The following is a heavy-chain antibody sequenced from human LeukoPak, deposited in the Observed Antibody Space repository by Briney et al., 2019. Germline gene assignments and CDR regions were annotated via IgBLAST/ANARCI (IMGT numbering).Heavy chain of an antibody. V-gene: IGHV4-59*01. Sequence: SETLSLTCTVSGGPINNYYWSWIRQPPGKTLEWIGYIYYSGRTNYNPSLKSRITISVDSSKNHVSLNLTSVTAADTAVYYCARHGGGGGLFDFWGQGALVTVSS. J-gene: IGHJ4*02. CDR1: GGPINNYY. CDR2: IYYSGRT. D-gene: IGHD2-15*01. CDR3: ARHGGGGGLFDF.